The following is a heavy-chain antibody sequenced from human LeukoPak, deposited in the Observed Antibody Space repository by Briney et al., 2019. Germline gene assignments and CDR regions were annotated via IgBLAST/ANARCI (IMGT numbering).Heavy chain of an antibody. D-gene: IGHD2-21*01. CDR1: GGTFSSYA. J-gene: IGHJ3*02. V-gene: IGHV1-69*04. CDR3: ANIVVSQGDI. Sequence: SVKVSCKASGGTFSSYAISWVRQAPGQGLEWMGRIIPILGITNYAQKFQGRVTITADKSTSTAYMELSSLRSEDTAVYYCANIVVSQGDIWGQGTMVTVSS. CDR2: IIPILGIT.